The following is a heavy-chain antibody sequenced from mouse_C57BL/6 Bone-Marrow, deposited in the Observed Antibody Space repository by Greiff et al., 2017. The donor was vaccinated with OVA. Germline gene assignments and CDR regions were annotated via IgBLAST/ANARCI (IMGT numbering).Heavy chain of an antibody. CDR2: INPNNGGT. Sequence: VQLQQSGPELVKPGASVKIPCKASGYTFTDYNMDWVKQSHGKSLEWIGDINPNNGGTIYNQKFKGKATLTVDKSSSTAYMELRSLTSEDTAVYYCARRCYSNYGDYFDYWGQGTTLTVSS. D-gene: IGHD2-5*01. J-gene: IGHJ2*01. V-gene: IGHV1-18*01. CDR1: GYTFTDYN. CDR3: ARRCYSNYGDYFDY.